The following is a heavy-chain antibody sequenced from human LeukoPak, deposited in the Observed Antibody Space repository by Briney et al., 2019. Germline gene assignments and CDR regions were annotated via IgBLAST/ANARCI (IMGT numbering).Heavy chain of an antibody. D-gene: IGHD3-16*01. CDR1: GFTFSSYW. V-gene: IGHV3-74*01. CDR2: INSDESST. CDR3: ARGGGLDV. Sequence: GGSLRLSCAASGFTFSSYWMHWVRQAPGKGLMWLSRINSDESSTSYADSVKGRFTISRDNAQNTLYLQMSNLRAEDTAVYFCARGGGLDVWGQGATVTVSS. J-gene: IGHJ6*02.